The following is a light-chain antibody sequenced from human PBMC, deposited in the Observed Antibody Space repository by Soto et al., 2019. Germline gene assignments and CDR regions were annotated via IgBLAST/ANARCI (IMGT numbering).Light chain of an antibody. Sequence: DIQMTQSPSSLSASVGDRVTITCRASQGISNYLAWYQQKPGKVPKLLIYRASSLQSGVPSRYSGSGSGTDFTLTISSLQPEDVATYYCQNYNSFSQFSFGPGTKVDIK. J-gene: IGKJ3*01. CDR1: QGISNY. V-gene: IGKV1-27*01. CDR3: QNYNSFSQFS. CDR2: RAS.